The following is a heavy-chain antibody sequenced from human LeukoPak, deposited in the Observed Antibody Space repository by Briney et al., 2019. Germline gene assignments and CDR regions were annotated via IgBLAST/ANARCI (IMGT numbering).Heavy chain of an antibody. D-gene: IGHD6-13*01. CDR1: GGSISSGGYY. CDR3: ARDIPEGSWYSFENDY. J-gene: IGHJ4*02. CDR2: IYHSGST. Sequence: SETLSLTCTVSGGSISSGGYYWGWIRQPPGKGLEWIGYIYHSGSTYYNPSLKSRVTISVDRSKNQFSLKLSSVTAADTAVYYCARDIPEGSWYSFENDYWGQGTLVTVSS. V-gene: IGHV4-30-2*01.